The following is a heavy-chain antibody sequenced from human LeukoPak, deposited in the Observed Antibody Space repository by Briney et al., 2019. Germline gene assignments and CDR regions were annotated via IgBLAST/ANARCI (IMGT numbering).Heavy chain of an antibody. CDR2: INPNSGGT. J-gene: IGHJ4*02. CDR3: ARLYSYGYAVDY. CDR1: GYTFTGYY. Sequence: ASVKVSCKASGYTFTGYYMHWLRQAPGQGLEWMGRINPNSGGTNYAQKFQGRVTMTRDTSISTAYMELSRLRSDDTAVYYCARLYSYGYAVDYWGQGTLVTVSS. D-gene: IGHD5-18*01. V-gene: IGHV1-2*06.